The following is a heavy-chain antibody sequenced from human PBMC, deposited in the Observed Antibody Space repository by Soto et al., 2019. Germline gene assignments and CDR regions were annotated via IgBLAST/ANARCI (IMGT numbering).Heavy chain of an antibody. D-gene: IGHD6-13*01. Sequence: SETLSLTCTVSGGSISSYYWSWIRQPPGKGLEWIGYIYYSGSTNYNPSLKSRVTISVDTSKNQFSLKLSSVTAADTAVYYCARDRYSSSWTPTKSYYYYYYGMDVRGQATTVTVSS. CDR2: IYYSGST. CDR1: GGSISSYY. V-gene: IGHV4-59*01. J-gene: IGHJ6*02. CDR3: ARDRYSSSWTPTKSYYYYYYGMDV.